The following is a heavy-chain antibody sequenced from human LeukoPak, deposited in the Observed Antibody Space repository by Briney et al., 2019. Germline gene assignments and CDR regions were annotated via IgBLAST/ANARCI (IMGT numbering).Heavy chain of an antibody. Sequence: SETLSLTCAVYGGSFSGYYWIWIRQPPGKGLEWIGEINHSGSTNYNPSLKSRVTVSVDTSKNQFSLKLSSVTAADTAVYYCARGVGIVVVITSCWFDPWGQGTLVTVSS. D-gene: IGHD3-22*01. J-gene: IGHJ5*02. CDR2: INHSGST. CDR3: ARGVGIVVVITSCWFDP. CDR1: GGSFSGYY. V-gene: IGHV4-34*01.